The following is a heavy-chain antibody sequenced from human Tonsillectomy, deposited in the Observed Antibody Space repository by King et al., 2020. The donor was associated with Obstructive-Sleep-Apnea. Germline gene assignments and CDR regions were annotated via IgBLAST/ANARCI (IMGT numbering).Heavy chain of an antibody. J-gene: IGHJ4*02. CDR3: ARDSSSGWLFDY. Sequence: VQLVESGGGVVQPGRSLRLSCIASGFTFSSYAMHWVRQAPGKGLDWVAVISYDGSNKYYAYSVKGRFTVSRDNSKNTLYLQVNSLRAEDTAVYYCARDSSSGWLFDYWGQGTLVTVSS. CDR2: ISYDGSNK. D-gene: IGHD6-19*01. V-gene: IGHV3-30-3*01. CDR1: GFTFSSYA.